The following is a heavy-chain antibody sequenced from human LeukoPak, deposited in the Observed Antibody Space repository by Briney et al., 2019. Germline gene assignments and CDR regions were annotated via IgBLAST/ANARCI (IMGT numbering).Heavy chain of an antibody. V-gene: IGHV1-8*02. CDR2: MNPNSGNT. D-gene: IGHD1-26*01. CDR3: ARGPIEDYYYYGMDV. CDR1: GYTFTSYD. Sequence: ASVKVSCKASGYTFTSYDINWVRQATGQGLEWMGWMNPNSGNTGYAQKFQGRVTMTRNTSISTAYMELSSLRSEDTAVYYCARGPIEDYYYYGMDVWGQGTTVTVSS. J-gene: IGHJ6*02.